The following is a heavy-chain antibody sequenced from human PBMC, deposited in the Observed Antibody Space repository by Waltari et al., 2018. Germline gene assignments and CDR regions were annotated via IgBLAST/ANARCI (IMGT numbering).Heavy chain of an antibody. CDR1: SGSFRRSSYY. CDR2: IYYGGST. Sequence: QLQLQESGPGLVTPSETLSLTCTVSSGSFRRSSYYCGWIRQPPGKGLEWIGIIYYGGSTYDTPSLKSRVTISVDTSKNQFSLKLSSVTAADTAVYYCASVGQLVLGYWGQGTLVTVSS. CDR3: ASVGQLVLGY. D-gene: IGHD6-13*01. V-gene: IGHV4-39*07. J-gene: IGHJ4*02.